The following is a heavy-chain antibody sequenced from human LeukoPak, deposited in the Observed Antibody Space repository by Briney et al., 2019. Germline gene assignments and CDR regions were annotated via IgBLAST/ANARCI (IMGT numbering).Heavy chain of an antibody. Sequence: SETLSLTCAVSGGSISSHYWSWIRQPPGKGLEWIGYIYYSGSTNYNPSLKSRVTMSVDTSKSQFSLKLNSVTAADTAVYYCARGSPTQYCSGGSCYSGYFQHWGQGTLVTVSS. CDR1: GGSISSHY. V-gene: IGHV4-59*11. CDR3: ARGSPTQYCSGGSCYSGYFQH. CDR2: IYYSGST. J-gene: IGHJ1*01. D-gene: IGHD2-15*01.